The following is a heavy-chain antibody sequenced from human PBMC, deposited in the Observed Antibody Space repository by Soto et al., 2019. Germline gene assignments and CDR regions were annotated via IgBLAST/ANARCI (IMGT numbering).Heavy chain of an antibody. V-gene: IGHV6-1*01. CDR3: EREPHSGSYYAY. CDR2: TYYRSKWYN. D-gene: IGHD1-26*01. J-gene: IGHJ4*02. Sequence: PSQTLSLTCAISGDSVSSHSAAWNWIRQSPSRGLEWLGRTYYRSKWYNDYAVSVKIRITINPDTSKTQLSLQLNSVTPEDTAVYYCEREPHSGSYYAYWGQGTLVPVSS. CDR1: GDSVSSHSAA.